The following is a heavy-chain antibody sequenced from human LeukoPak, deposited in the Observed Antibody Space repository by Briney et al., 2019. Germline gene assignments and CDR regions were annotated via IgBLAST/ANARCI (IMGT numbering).Heavy chain of an antibody. CDR2: IKSDGSST. CDR1: GFTFSTYW. Sequence: HPGGSLRLSCAASGFTFSTYWMHWVRQAPGKGLVWVSRIKSDGSSTNYADSVKGRFTISRDNAKNTLYLQMNSLRLEETAMYYCTRAPFDSSIYWGQGALVTVSS. CDR3: TRAPFDSSIY. D-gene: IGHD3-22*01. V-gene: IGHV3-74*01. J-gene: IGHJ4*02.